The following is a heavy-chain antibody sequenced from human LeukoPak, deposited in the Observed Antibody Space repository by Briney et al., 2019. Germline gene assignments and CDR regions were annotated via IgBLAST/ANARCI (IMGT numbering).Heavy chain of an antibody. CDR2: INHSGST. CDR1: GGSFSGYY. Sequence: SETLSLTCAVYGGSFSGYYWSWIRQPPGKGLEWIGEINHSGSTNYNPTLKSRVTISVDTSKNQFSLKLSSVTAADTAVYYCASDMYYYDSSGYYFWGQGTLVTVSS. V-gene: IGHV4-34*01. CDR3: ASDMYYYDSSGYYF. J-gene: IGHJ4*02. D-gene: IGHD3-22*01.